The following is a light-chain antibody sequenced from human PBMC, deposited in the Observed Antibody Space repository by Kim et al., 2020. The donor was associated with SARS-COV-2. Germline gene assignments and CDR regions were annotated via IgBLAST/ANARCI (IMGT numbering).Light chain of an antibody. CDR2: DVN. J-gene: IGLJ1*01. CDR1: SSDVGSYNY. CDR3: SSYTTSSTLDV. V-gene: IGLV2-14*03. Sequence: QSALTKPASVSGSPGQSITISCTGTSSDVGSYNYVSWYQQHPGKAPKLMIYDVNNRPSGVSNRFSGSKSDNTASLTISGLQAEDEADYYCSSYTTSSTLDVFGTGTKVTVL.